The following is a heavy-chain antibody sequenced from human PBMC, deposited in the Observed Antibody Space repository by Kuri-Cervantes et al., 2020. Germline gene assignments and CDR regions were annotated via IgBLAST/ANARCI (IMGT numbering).Heavy chain of an antibody. V-gene: IGHV3-13*01. J-gene: IGHJ3*02. Sequence: GGSLRLSCAASGFTFSSYDMHWVRQATGKCLEWVSAIGTAGDTYYPGSVMGRFTISRDNAKNTLYLQMNSLRADDTAVYYCAREQVAGNRNDAFDIWGQGTMVTVSS. D-gene: IGHD6-19*01. CDR1: GFTFSSYD. CDR3: AREQVAGNRNDAFDI. CDR2: IGTAGDT.